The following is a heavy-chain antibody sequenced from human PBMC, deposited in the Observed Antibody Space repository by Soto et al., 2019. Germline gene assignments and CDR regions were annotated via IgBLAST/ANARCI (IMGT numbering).Heavy chain of an antibody. D-gene: IGHD6-13*01. J-gene: IGHJ6*02. CDR3: ARTSAAGKYYYGMDV. CDR2: IYPGDSDT. CDR1: GYSFTTYW. Sequence: PGESLKISCKGSGYSFTTYWIGWVRQMPGKGLEWMGIIYPGDSDTRYSPSFQGQVTISADKSISTAYLQWSSLKASDTAMYYCARTSAAGKYYYGMDVWGQGTTVTVSS. V-gene: IGHV5-51*01.